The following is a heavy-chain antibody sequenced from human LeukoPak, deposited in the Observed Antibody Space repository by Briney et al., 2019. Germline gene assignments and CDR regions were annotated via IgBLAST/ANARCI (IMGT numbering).Heavy chain of an antibody. D-gene: IGHD3-3*01. V-gene: IGHV4-34*01. CDR1: GGSFSGYY. CDR2: INHSGST. Sequence: PSETLSLTCAVYGGSFSGYYWSWIRQPPGKGLKWIGEINHSGSTNYNPSLKSRVTISVDTSKNQFSLKLSSVTAADTAVYYCARVWYDFWSGSSIWFDPWGQGTLVTVSS. CDR3: ARVWYDFWSGSSIWFDP. J-gene: IGHJ5*02.